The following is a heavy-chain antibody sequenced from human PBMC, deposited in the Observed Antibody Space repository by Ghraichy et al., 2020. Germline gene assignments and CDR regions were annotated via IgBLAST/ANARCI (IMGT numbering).Heavy chain of an antibody. CDR2: ISSNGGST. J-gene: IGHJ3*02. CDR1: GFTFSSYA. V-gene: IGHV3-64*01. D-gene: IGHD5-24*01. Sequence: GESLNISCAASGFTFSSYAMHWVRQAPGKGLEYVSAISSNGGSTYYANSVKGRFTISRDNSKNTLYLQMGSLRAEDMAVYYCARGTETQFDAFYIWGQGTMVTVSS. CDR3: ARGTETQFDAFYI.